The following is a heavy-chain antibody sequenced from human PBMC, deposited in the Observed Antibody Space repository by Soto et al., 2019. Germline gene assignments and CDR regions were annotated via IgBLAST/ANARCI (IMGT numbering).Heavy chain of an antibody. V-gene: IGHV1-18*01. CDR2: ISAYNGNT. D-gene: IGHD3-22*01. Sequence: ASVKVSCKASGYTFTSYGISWVRQAPGQGLEWMGWISAYNGNTNYAQKLQGRVTMTTDTSTSTAYMELRSLRSDDTAVYYCARVLRTYYYDSSGYYHSFDIWGQGTMVTVSS. CDR3: ARVLRTYYYDSSGYYHSFDI. J-gene: IGHJ3*02. CDR1: GYTFTSYG.